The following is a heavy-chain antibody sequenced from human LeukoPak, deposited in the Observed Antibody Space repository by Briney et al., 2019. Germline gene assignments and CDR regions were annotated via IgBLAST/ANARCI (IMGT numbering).Heavy chain of an antibody. D-gene: IGHD2-2*01. Sequence: ASVKVSCKASGYTFTSYGISWVRQAPGQGLEWMGWISAYIGNTNYAQKLQGRVTMTTDTSTSTAYMELRSLRSDDTAVYYCARDTCSSTSCFQRSNWFDPWGQGTLVTVSS. CDR3: ARDTCSSTSCFQRSNWFDP. V-gene: IGHV1-18*04. CDR1: GYTFTSYG. CDR2: ISAYIGNT. J-gene: IGHJ5*02.